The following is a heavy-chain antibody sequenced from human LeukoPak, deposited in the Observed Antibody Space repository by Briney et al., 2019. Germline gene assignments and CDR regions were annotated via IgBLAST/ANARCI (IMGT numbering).Heavy chain of an antibody. CDR2: ISYDGSNK. D-gene: IGHD1-26*01. J-gene: IGHJ4*02. CDR3: ARQVSREGHFDY. CDR1: GFTFSSYA. Sequence: GGSLRLSCAASGFTFSSYAIHWVRQAPGKGLEWVALISYDGSNKFYADSVRGRFTVSRDNSRNTLYLQMNSLRPEDTAVYFCARQVSREGHFDYWGQGALVTVSS. V-gene: IGHV3-30*04.